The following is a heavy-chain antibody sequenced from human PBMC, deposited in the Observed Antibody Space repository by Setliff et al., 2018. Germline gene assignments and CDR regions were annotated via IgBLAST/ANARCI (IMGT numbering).Heavy chain of an antibody. J-gene: IGHJ3*01. Sequence: SETLSLTCTVSGGSIRSSYYYWGWIRQPPGKGLEWIGSIYYNGSTHFNPSLKSRVAISVDTSKSLLSLRVNSVTATDTAVYYCARPLEESFGGVRDSDAFDVWGQGTMVTVSS. V-gene: IGHV4-39*01. CDR2: IYYNGST. D-gene: IGHD3-16*01. CDR3: ARPLEESFGGVRDSDAFDV. CDR1: GGSIRSSYYY.